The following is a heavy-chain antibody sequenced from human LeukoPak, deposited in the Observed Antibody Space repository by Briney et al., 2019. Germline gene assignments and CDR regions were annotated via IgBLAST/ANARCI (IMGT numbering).Heavy chain of an antibody. CDR3: ARDEEFTGNFDY. J-gene: IGHJ4*02. D-gene: IGHD3-10*01. V-gene: IGHV4-39*07. Sequence: PSETLSLTCTVSGGSISSSSYYWGWIRQPPGKGLEWIGSIYYSGSTYYNPSLKSRVTISVDTSKNQFSLKLSSVTAADTAVYYCARDEEFTGNFDYWGQGTLVTVSS. CDR1: GGSISSSSYY. CDR2: IYYSGST.